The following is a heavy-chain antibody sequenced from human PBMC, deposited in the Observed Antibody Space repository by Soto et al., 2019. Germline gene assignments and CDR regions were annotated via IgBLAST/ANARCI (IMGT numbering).Heavy chain of an antibody. Sequence: ASVKVSCKASGYTFTGYYMHWVRQAPGQGLEWMGIINPNGGGTSYAQKFQGRVTMTRDTSTSTVYMELSSLRSEDTAVYYCARGVGPGGTTHNWFDPWGQGTLVTVSS. J-gene: IGHJ5*02. CDR2: INPNGGGT. D-gene: IGHD3-16*01. CDR1: GYTFTGYY. CDR3: ARGVGPGGTTHNWFDP. V-gene: IGHV1-46*03.